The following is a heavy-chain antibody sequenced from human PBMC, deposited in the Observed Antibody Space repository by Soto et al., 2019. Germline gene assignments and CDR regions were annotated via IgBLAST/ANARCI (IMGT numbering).Heavy chain of an antibody. Sequence: PSETLYLTCTVSGGSISSSCYYWGWIRQPPGKGLEWIGTIYYSGSTYYNPSLKSRVTISVDTSKNQFSLKLSSVTAADTAVYYCARDGGRDYGDYYYYGMDVWGQGTTVTVSS. CDR2: IYYSGST. V-gene: IGHV4-39*07. CDR1: GGSISSSCYY. CDR3: ARDGGRDYGDYYYYGMDV. J-gene: IGHJ6*02. D-gene: IGHD4-17*01.